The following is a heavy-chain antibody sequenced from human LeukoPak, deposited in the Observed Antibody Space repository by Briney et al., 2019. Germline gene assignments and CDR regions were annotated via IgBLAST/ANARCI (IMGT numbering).Heavy chain of an antibody. CDR3: AKTRNYWYFDY. CDR1: GFTFSIHA. J-gene: IGHJ4*02. Sequence: GRSLRLSCAASGFTFSIHAMTWVRQAPGKGLEWVSAITDDGGGTTYADSVKGRFTISRDNSENTLYLQMNSLSAEDTAVYYCAKTRNYWYFDYWGQGTLVTVSS. D-gene: IGHD5-24*01. CDR2: ITDDGGGT. V-gene: IGHV3-23*01.